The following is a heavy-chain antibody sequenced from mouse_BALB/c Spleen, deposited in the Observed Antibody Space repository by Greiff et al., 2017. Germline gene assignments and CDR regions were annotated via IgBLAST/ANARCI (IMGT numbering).Heavy chain of an antibody. J-gene: IGHJ4*01. D-gene: IGHD1-1*01. Sequence: EVQGVESGPGLVKPSQSLSLTCTVTGYSITSDYAWNWIRQFPGNKLEWMGYISYSGSTSYNPSLKSRISITRDTSKNQFFLQLNSVTTEDTATYYCARRIDYGSSYDAMDYWGQGTSVTVSS. V-gene: IGHV3-2*02. CDR1: GYSITSDYA. CDR3: ARRIDYGSSYDAMDY. CDR2: ISYSGST.